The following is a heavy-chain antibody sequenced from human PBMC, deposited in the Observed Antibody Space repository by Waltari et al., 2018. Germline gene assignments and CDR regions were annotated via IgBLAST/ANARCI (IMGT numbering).Heavy chain of an antibody. CDR1: GGSISSHY. V-gene: IGHV4-59*11. CDR2: IYYSGST. D-gene: IGHD2-8*01. J-gene: IGHJ5*02. CDR3: ARDLGRMVPLVSFDP. Sequence: QVQLQESGPGLVKPSETLSLTCTVSGGSISSHYWIWIRQPPGKGLEWIGYIYYSGSTNYIPSRKSRVTISVDTSKNQFSLKLSAVTAADTALYYCARDLGRMVPLVSFDPWGQGTLVTVSS.